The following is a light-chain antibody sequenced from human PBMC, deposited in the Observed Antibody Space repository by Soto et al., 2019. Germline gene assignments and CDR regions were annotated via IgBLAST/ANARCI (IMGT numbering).Light chain of an antibody. CDR3: QHYNSYSEA. Sequence: DIQMTQSPSTLSGSVGDRVTITCRASQTISSWLAWYQQKPGKAPKLLIYKASTLKSGVPSRFRGSGSGTEFTFTISSLQPDDFATYYCQHYNSYSEAFGQGTKVELK. J-gene: IGKJ1*01. V-gene: IGKV1-5*03. CDR2: KAS. CDR1: QTISSW.